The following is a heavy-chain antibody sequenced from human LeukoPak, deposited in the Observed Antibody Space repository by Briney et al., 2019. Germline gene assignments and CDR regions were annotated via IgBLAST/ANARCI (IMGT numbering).Heavy chain of an antibody. Sequence: SETLSLTCTVSGGSISRYYWSWIRQPPGKGLEWIGYISYSGSNNYNPSLKSGVTILVDPSKNQFSLKLSSVTAADTAVYYCAKYVWGSYPTFEDYWGQGTLVTVSS. V-gene: IGHV4-59*01. D-gene: IGHD3-16*02. J-gene: IGHJ4*02. CDR1: GGSISRYY. CDR2: ISYSGSN. CDR3: AKYVWGSYPTFEDY.